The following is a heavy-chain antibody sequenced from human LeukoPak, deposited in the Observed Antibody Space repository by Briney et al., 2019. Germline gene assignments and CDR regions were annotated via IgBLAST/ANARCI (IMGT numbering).Heavy chain of an antibody. Sequence: GGSLRLSCAASGFTFSTYSMNWVRQAPGKGLEWVSSISSSSSYIYYADSVKGRFTLSRDNAKNSLYLQTNSLRAEDTAVYYCARDNSPFGMDVWGQGTTVTVSS. CDR1: GFTFSTYS. CDR3: ARDNSPFGMDV. V-gene: IGHV3-21*01. CDR2: ISSSSSYI. J-gene: IGHJ6*02.